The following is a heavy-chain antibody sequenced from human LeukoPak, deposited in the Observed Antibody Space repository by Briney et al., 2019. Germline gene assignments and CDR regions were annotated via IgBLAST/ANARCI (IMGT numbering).Heavy chain of an antibody. CDR3: ARDGGIIRFGGQDV. CDR1: EFTFSSYW. CDR2: MNRDGSEK. Sequence: GSLRLSCAASEFTFSSYWMSWVRQAPGKGLEWVANMNRDGSEKNYVDSIKGRFTISRDNAANSLYLQMNSLRVEDTAVYYCARDGGIIRFGGQDVWGQGTTVIVS. J-gene: IGHJ6*02. D-gene: IGHD3-16*01. V-gene: IGHV3-7*01.